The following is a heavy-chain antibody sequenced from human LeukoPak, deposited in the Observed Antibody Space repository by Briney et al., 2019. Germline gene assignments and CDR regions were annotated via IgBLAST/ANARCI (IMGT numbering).Heavy chain of an antibody. J-gene: IGHJ4*02. V-gene: IGHV1-69*06. CDR3: ARDGSVAGTFDY. D-gene: IGHD6-19*01. Sequence: SVKVSCKASGYTFTSYGISWVRQAPGQGLEWMGRIIPIFGTANYAQKFQGRVTITADKSTSTAYMELSSLRSEDTAVYYCARDGSVAGTFDYWGQGTLVTVSS. CDR2: IIPIFGTA. CDR1: GYTFTSYG.